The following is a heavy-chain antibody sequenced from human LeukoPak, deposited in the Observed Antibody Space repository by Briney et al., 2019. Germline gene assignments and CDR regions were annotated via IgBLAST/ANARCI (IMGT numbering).Heavy chain of an antibody. CDR2: INHSGST. Sequence: SETLSLTCAVYGGSFSGYYWSWIRQPPGKGPEWIGEINHSGSTNYNPSLKSRVTISVDTSKNQFSPKLSSVTAADTAVYYCARPLGYCSSTSCYRRFDPWDQGTLVTVSS. V-gene: IGHV4-34*01. J-gene: IGHJ5*02. CDR3: ARPLGYCSSTSCYRRFDP. D-gene: IGHD2-2*01. CDR1: GGSFSGYY.